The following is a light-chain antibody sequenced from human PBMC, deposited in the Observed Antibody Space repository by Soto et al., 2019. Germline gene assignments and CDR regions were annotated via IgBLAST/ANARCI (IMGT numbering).Light chain of an antibody. J-gene: IGLJ1*01. V-gene: IGLV2-8*01. Sequence: QSVLTQPPSASGSPGQSVTISCTGTSSDVGGYNYVSWYQQHPGKAPKLMIYEVSNRPSGVPDRFSGSKSGNTASLTVSGLQAEDEADYYFSSYAGSNNFYVFGTGTKLTVL. CDR2: EVS. CDR3: SSYAGSNNFYV. CDR1: SSDVGGYNY.